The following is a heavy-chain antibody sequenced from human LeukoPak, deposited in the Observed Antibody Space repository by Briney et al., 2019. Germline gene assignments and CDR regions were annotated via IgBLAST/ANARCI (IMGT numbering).Heavy chain of an antibody. V-gene: IGHV3-30*04. CDR1: GFIFSSYA. D-gene: IGHD5-18*01. Sequence: GGSLRLSCAASGFIFSSYAMHWVRQAPGKGLEWVAVISYDGSNKYYADSVKGRFTISRDNSKNTLYLQMNSLRAEDTAVYYCATTSYSYGFYWGQGTLVTVSS. CDR2: ISYDGSNK. J-gene: IGHJ4*02. CDR3: ATTSYSYGFY.